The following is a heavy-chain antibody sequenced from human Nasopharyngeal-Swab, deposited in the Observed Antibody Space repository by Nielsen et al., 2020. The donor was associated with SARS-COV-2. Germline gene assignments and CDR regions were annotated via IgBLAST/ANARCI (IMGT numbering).Heavy chain of an antibody. D-gene: IGHD3-10*01. CDR3: ARLRWFGEMGDY. J-gene: IGHJ4*02. CDR1: GDSISSSSYY. CDR2: IYYSGST. Sequence: SETLSLTCTVSGDSISSSSYYWGWIRQPPGKGLEWIGSIYYSGSTYYNPSLKSRVTISVDTSKNQFSLKLSSVTAADTAVYYCARLRWFGEMGDYWGQGTLVTVSS. V-gene: IGHV4-39*01.